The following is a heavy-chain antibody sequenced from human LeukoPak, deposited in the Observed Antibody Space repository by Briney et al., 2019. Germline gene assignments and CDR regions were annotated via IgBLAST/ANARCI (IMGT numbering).Heavy chain of an antibody. D-gene: IGHD3-3*01. J-gene: IGHJ3*02. Sequence: PGGSLRLSCAASGFTFSSYSMNWVRQAPGKGLEWVSSISSSSSYIYYAYSVKGRFTISRANAKTTLYLQMTRLRAEDRAVYYCARDMNDFWSGYQNAFDIWGQGTMVTVSS. CDR3: ARDMNDFWSGYQNAFDI. CDR1: GFTFSSYS. V-gene: IGHV3-21*01. CDR2: ISSSSSYI.